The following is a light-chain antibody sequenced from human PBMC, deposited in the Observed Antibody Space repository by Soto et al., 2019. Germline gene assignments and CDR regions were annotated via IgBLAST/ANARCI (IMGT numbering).Light chain of an antibody. J-gene: IGKJ4*01. Sequence: VVSLSPATLSLSKGERATLSCRASQSISSYLAWYQQKPGQAPRLLIYDASNRATGIPARFSGSGSGTDFTLTISSLEPEDFAVYYCQQRSNWLPLTFGGGTKVDIK. CDR1: QSISSY. CDR2: DAS. CDR3: QQRSNWLPLT. V-gene: IGKV3-11*01.